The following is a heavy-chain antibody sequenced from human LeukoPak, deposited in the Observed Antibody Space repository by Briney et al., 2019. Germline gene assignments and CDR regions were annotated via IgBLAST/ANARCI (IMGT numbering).Heavy chain of an antibody. D-gene: IGHD2-15*01. CDR2: INHSGST. J-gene: IGHJ4*02. CDR1: GGSFSGYY. Sequence: PSETLSLTCAVYGGSFSGYYWSWIRQPPGKGLEWIGEINHSGSTNYNPSLKSRVTISVDTSKTQSSLKLSSVTAADTAVYYCARAVSRYCSGGSCYPYYFDYWGQGTLVTVSS. CDR3: ARAVSRYCSGGSCYPYYFDY. V-gene: IGHV4-34*01.